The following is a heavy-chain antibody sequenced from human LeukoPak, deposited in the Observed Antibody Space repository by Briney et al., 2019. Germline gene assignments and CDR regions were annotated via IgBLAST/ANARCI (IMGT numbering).Heavy chain of an antibody. CDR3: ARDRGSMWSDY. D-gene: IGHD2/OR15-2a*01. CDR2: IYYSGST. V-gene: IGHV4-39*07. Sequence: PSETLSLTCTVSGGSISSSSYYWGWIRQPPGKGLEWIGSIYYSGSTYYNPSLKSRVTISVDTSKNQFSLKLSSVTAADTAVYYCARDRGSMWSDYWGQGTLVTVSS. J-gene: IGHJ4*02. CDR1: GGSISSSSYY.